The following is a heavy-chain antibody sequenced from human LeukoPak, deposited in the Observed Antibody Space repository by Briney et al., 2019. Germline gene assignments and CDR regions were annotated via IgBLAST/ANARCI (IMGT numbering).Heavy chain of an antibody. CDR3: ATAWGYGVRDYYYCMDV. CDR1: GGSISSYY. D-gene: IGHD4-17*01. CDR2: IYYSGST. Sequence: SETLSLTCTVSGGSISSYYWSWIRQPPGKGLEWIGYIYYSGSTNYNPSLKSRVTISVDTSKNQFSLKLSSVTAADTAVYYCATAWGYGVRDYYYCMDVWGKGTTVTVSS. J-gene: IGHJ6*03. V-gene: IGHV4-59*01.